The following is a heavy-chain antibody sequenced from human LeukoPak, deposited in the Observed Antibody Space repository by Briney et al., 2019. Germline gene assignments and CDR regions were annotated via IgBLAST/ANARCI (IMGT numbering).Heavy chain of an antibody. CDR3: ARVERGKGFDY. CDR1: GFTFSSYS. V-gene: IGHV3-48*01. Sequence: GGSLRLSCAASGFTFSSYSMMWVREAPGKGLEWVSYISSSSTTIHYADSVKGRFTISRDNAKNTLYLQMNILTTEDTAVYYCARVERGKGFDYWGQGTLVTVSS. CDR2: ISSSSTTI. D-gene: IGHD3-10*01. J-gene: IGHJ4*02.